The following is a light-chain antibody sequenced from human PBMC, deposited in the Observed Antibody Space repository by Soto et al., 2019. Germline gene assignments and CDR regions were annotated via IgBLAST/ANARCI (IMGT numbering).Light chain of an antibody. V-gene: IGKV3-20*01. Sequence: EIVLTQSPGTLSLSPGERATLSCRASQSVSNNYLAWYQQKPGQAPRLLIYGASNRATGIPDRFSGSGSGTDFTLTITSLEPEDFAVFYCHQYGISPPTFGQGTKVDIK. CDR3: HQYGISPPT. J-gene: IGKJ1*01. CDR1: QSVSNNY. CDR2: GAS.